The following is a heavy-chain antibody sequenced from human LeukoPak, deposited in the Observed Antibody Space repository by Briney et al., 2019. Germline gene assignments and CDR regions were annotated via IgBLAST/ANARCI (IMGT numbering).Heavy chain of an antibody. V-gene: IGHV4-59*01. CDR2: NYYSGST. Sequence: SETLSLPCTVSGGSISSYYWSWIRQPPGKGLEWIGYNYYSGSTNYNLSLKSRVTISVDTSKNQFSLKLSSVTAADTAVYYCARVHYGSGSYYTAAYYYGMDVWGQGTTVTVSS. CDR3: ARVHYGSGSYYTAAYYYGMDV. CDR1: GGSISSYY. J-gene: IGHJ6*02. D-gene: IGHD3-10*01.